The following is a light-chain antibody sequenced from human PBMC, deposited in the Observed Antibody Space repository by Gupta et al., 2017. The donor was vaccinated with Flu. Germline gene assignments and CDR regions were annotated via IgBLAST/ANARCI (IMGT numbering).Light chain of an antibody. CDR3: QAWDSSTWV. V-gene: IGLV3-1*01. CDR1: KLEDKY. CDR2: HDD. Sequence: SPGQTASITCSGNKLEDKYVSWYHQKPGQYPLLVIYHDDKRPSGIPERFSGSNSGNTATLTISGTQAMDEADYYCQAWDSSTWVFGGGTKLTVL. J-gene: IGLJ3*02.